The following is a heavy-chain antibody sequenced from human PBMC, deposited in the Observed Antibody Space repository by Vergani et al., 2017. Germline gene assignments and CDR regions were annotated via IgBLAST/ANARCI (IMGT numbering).Heavy chain of an antibody. J-gene: IGHJ5*02. CDR2: MNPNSGNT. CDR3: ARGWFGDCGSTSCYRRYNWFDP. D-gene: IGHD2-2*02. Sequence: QVQLVQSGAEVKKPGASVKVSCKASGYTFTSYDINWVRQATGQGLEWMGWMNPNSGNTGYAQKFQGRVTMTRNTSICTAYMELSSLRSEDTAVYYCARGWFGDCGSTSCYRRYNWFDPWGQGTLVTVSS. CDR1: GYTFTSYD. V-gene: IGHV1-8*01.